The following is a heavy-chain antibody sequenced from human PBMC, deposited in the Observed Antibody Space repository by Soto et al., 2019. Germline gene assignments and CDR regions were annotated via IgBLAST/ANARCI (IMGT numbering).Heavy chain of an antibody. V-gene: IGHV4-30-2*01. CDR3: ASAPFSFDWFDP. D-gene: IGHD1-1*01. CDR2: IYHSGST. CDR1: GGSISSGGYS. Sequence: QLQLQESGSGLVKPSQTLSLTCAVSGGSISSGGYSWNWIRQPPGKGLEWIGYIYHSGSTYYNPSLKSRVTISAARSKNQCSLQLSFVPAADTAVYYCASAPFSFDWFDPWGQGTLVTVSS. J-gene: IGHJ5*02.